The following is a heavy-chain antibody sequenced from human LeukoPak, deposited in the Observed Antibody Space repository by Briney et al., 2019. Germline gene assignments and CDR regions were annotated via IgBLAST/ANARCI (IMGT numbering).Heavy chain of an antibody. Sequence: GGSLRPSCAASGFTFSSYWMSWVRQAPGKGLEWVANIKQDGSEKYYVDSVKGRFTISRDNAKNSLYLQMNSLRAEDTAVYYCATDRKVGAGVPRFDYWGQGALVTVPS. D-gene: IGHD1-26*01. CDR2: IKQDGSEK. V-gene: IGHV3-7*01. CDR3: ATDRKVGAGVPRFDY. J-gene: IGHJ4*02. CDR1: GFTFSSYW.